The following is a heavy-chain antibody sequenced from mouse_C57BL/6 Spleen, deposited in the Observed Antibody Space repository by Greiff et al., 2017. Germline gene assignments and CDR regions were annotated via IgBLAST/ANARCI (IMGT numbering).Heavy chain of an antibody. V-gene: IGHV1-74*01. J-gene: IGHJ3*01. CDR2: IHPSDSDT. CDR1: GYTFTSYW. CDR3: GRGCGGSCSAY. Sequence: QVQLQQPGAELVKPGASVKVSCKASGYTFTSYWMHWVKQRPGQGLEWIGRIHPSDSDTNYNQKFKGKATLTVNKSSSTAYMQRSSLTSEDAAVYYGGRGCGGSCSAYWGQGTLVTVSA. D-gene: IGHD1-1*01.